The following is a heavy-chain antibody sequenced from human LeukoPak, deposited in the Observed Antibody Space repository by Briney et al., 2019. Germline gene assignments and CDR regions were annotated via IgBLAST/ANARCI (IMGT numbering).Heavy chain of an antibody. D-gene: IGHD3-22*01. V-gene: IGHV1-46*01. CDR1: GYTFTSYY. Sequence: GASVKVSCRASGYTFTSYYMHWVRQAPGQGLEWMGIINPSGGSTSYAQKFQGRVTMTRDTSTSTVYMELSRLRSDDTAVYYCAREGYYDSSGYRDAFDIWGQGTMVTVSS. CDR2: INPSGGST. CDR3: AREGYYDSSGYRDAFDI. J-gene: IGHJ3*02.